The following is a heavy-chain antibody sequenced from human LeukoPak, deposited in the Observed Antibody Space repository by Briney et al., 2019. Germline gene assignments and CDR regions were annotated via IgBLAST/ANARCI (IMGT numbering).Heavy chain of an antibody. J-gene: IGHJ4*02. CDR1: GFTFSNYA. V-gene: IGHV3-23*01. Sequence: GGSLRLSCAASGFTFSNYAMTWVRQAPGKGLEWVSTIGISGTTTYYADSVKGHSTISRDNSKNTLYLQMNSLRAEDTAVYYCAKGGSSFDFWGQGTLVTVSS. CDR2: IGISGTTT. CDR3: AKGGSSFDF.